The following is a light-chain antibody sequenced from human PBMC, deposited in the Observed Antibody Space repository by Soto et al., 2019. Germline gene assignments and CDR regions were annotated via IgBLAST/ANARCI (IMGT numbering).Light chain of an antibody. V-gene: IGLV2-14*01. CDR3: APYTTSSTYV. CDR1: SSDVGGYSY. Sequence: QSLLTQPASVSGSPGQSIAISCTGTSSDVGGYSYVSWYQQQPGKAPKLVISDVSNRPSGVSDRFSGSKSGNTASLTISGLQTEDEADYYCAPYTTSSTYVFGTGTKVTVL. CDR2: DVS. J-gene: IGLJ1*01.